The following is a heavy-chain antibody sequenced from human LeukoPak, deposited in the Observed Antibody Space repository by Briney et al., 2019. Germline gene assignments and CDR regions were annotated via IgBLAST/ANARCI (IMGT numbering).Heavy chain of an antibody. CDR1: GGTFSSYA. D-gene: IGHD1-26*01. CDR2: IIPIFGTA. CDR3: ASSSGSYYRY. V-gene: IGHV1-69*13. J-gene: IGHJ4*02. Sequence: ASVKVSCKASGGTFSSYAISWVRQAPGKGLEWMGGIIPIFGTANYAQKFQGRVTITADESTSTAYMELSSLRSEDTAVYYCASSSGSYYRYWGQGTLVTVSS.